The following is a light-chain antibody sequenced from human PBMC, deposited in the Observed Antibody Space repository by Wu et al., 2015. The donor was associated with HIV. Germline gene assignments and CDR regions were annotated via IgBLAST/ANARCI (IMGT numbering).Light chain of an antibody. CDR1: QSVNSN. V-gene: IGKV3-15*01. Sequence: EIVMTQSPATLSVSPGERATLSCRASQSVNSNLAWYQQKPGQAPRLLIYGASTRATGVPARFSGSGSGTDFTLTIRSLEPEDFATFHCQQYYSRPRTFG. CDR3: QQYYSRPRT. J-gene: IGKJ1*01. CDR2: GAS.